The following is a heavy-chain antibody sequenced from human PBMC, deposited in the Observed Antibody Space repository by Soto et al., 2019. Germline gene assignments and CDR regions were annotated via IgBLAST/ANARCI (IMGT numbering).Heavy chain of an antibody. J-gene: IGHJ5*02. Sequence: SETLSLTFTVSVASISGYYWSWIRNSAGKGLEWIGRIYATGTTDYNPSLKSRVMMSVDTSKKQFSLKLRSVTAADTAVYYCVRDGTKTLRDWFDPWGQGISVTVSS. D-gene: IGHD1-1*01. CDR3: VRDGTKTLRDWFDP. CDR1: VASISGYY. CDR2: IYATGTT. V-gene: IGHV4-4*07.